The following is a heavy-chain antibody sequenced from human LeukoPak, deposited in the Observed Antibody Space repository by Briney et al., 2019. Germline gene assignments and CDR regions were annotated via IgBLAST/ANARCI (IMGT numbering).Heavy chain of an antibody. V-gene: IGHV3-23*01. D-gene: IGHD3-3*01. CDR2: ISGSGGST. J-gene: IGHJ4*02. CDR3: AKPPQGRYDFWSGYPFDY. Sequence: GGSLRLSCAASEFTFSSYNMNWVRQAPGKGLEWVSAISGSGGSTYYADSVKGRFTISRDNSKNTLYLQMNSLRAEDTAVYYCAKPPQGRYDFWSGYPFDYWGQGTLVTVSS. CDR1: EFTFSSYN.